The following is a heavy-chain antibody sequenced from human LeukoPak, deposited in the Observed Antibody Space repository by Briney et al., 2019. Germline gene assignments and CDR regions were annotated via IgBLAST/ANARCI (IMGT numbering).Heavy chain of an antibody. V-gene: IGHV3-30*18. D-gene: IGHD2-2*01. CDR2: ISYDGSNK. J-gene: IGHJ4*02. CDR3: AKDRAVVVPAASYYLDY. Sequence: PGGSLRLSCAASGFTFSSYGMHWVRQAPGKGLEWVAVISYDGSNKYYADSVKGRFTISRDNSKNTLYLQMNSLRAEDTAVYYCAKDRAVVVPAASYYLDYWGQGTLVTVSS. CDR1: GFTFSSYG.